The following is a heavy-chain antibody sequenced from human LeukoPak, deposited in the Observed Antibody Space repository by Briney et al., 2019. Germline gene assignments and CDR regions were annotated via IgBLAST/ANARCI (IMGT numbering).Heavy chain of an antibody. Sequence: GGSLRLSCAASGFTFSSFGMHWVRQAPGKGLEWVAVISYDGSNKYYADSVKGRFTISRDNSKNTLYLQMNSLRAEDTAVYYCAKDHGGIAIWGQGTMVTVSS. J-gene: IGHJ3*02. CDR2: ISYDGSNK. D-gene: IGHD6-13*01. CDR1: GFTFSSFG. CDR3: AKDHGGIAI. V-gene: IGHV3-30*18.